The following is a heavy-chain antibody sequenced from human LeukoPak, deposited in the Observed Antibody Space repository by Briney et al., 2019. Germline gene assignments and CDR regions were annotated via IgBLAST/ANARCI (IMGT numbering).Heavy chain of an antibody. V-gene: IGHV3-30*03. Sequence: GGSLRLSCAASGFTFSSYGMHWVRQAPGKGLEWVAVISYDGSNKYYADSVKGRFTISRDNSKNTLYLQMNSLRAEDTAVYYCARDTDYGDYGWAFDIWGQGTMVTVSS. D-gene: IGHD4-17*01. CDR2: ISYDGSNK. J-gene: IGHJ3*02. CDR1: GFTFSSYG. CDR3: ARDTDYGDYGWAFDI.